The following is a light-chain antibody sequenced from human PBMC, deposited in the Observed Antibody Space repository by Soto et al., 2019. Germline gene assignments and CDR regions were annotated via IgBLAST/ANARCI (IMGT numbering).Light chain of an antibody. CDR3: QQYNTYSYT. Sequence: DIQMTQSPSTLSASVGDRVTITCRASQSISNWLAWYQQRPGKAPKLLIYDASTLESWVPSRFSGSGSGTEFTLTISGLRPDDFATYYCQQYNTYSYTFSQGTKLEIK. J-gene: IGKJ2*01. V-gene: IGKV1-5*01. CDR2: DAS. CDR1: QSISNW.